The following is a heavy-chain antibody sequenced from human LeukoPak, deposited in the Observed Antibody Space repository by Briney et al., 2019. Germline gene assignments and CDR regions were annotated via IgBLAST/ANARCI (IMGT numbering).Heavy chain of an antibody. CDR3: ARVIGSWNYFDY. CDR2: IKQDGSEK. CDR1: GFTFSSYA. V-gene: IGHV3-7*01. J-gene: IGHJ4*02. D-gene: IGHD6-13*01. Sequence: GGSLRLSCAASGFTFSSYAMSWVRQAPGKGLEWVANIKQDGSEKYYVDSVKGRFTISRDNAKNSLYLQMNSLRAEDTAVYYCARVIGSWNYFDYWGQGTLVTVSS.